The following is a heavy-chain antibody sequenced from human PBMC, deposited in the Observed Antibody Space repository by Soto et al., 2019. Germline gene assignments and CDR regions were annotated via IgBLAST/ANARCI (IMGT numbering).Heavy chain of an antibody. J-gene: IGHJ3*02. CDR2: TNYVSKWSY. CDR1: GDSVSESSVS. Sequence: SQTLSLTCAISGDSVSESSVSWNWIRQSPSRGLEWLGRTNYVSKWSYAYAESVRSRITISADTSKNQFSLHLTSMTAEDTAVYYCARRVFKRMYYDFWSGPDAFDIWGQGTMVTVSS. CDR3: ARRVFKRMYYDFWSGPDAFDI. V-gene: IGHV6-1*01. D-gene: IGHD3-3*01.